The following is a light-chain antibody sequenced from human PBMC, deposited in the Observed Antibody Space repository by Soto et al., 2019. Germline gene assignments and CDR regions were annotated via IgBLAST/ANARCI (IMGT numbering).Light chain of an antibody. Sequence: EIVLTQSPGTLSLSPGERATLSCRASQSVSSSYLAWYQQKPGQAPRLLIYGASSRATGIPDRFSGSGSGTDFTFTISRLEPEDFAVYSCQQYDGSSITFGQGARLEIK. CDR1: QSVSSSY. V-gene: IGKV3-20*01. CDR2: GAS. J-gene: IGKJ5*01. CDR3: QQYDGSSIT.